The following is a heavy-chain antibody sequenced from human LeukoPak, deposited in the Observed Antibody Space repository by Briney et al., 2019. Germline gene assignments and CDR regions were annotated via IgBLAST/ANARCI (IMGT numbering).Heavy chain of an antibody. CDR2: ISSSGTLK. CDR3: ARATDSSGPWDFQH. D-gene: IGHD3-22*01. Sequence: GGSLRLSCAASGFTFSSYAMSWVRQAPGKGLEWVSYISSSGTLKYYADSVKGRFTISRDNAKKSLYLQMDSLRDEDTAVYYCARATDSSGPWDFQHWGQGTLVTVSS. V-gene: IGHV3-48*03. J-gene: IGHJ1*01. CDR1: GFTFSSYA.